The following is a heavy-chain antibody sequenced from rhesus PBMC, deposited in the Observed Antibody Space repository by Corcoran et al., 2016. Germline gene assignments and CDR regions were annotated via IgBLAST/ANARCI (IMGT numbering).Heavy chain of an antibody. Sequence: EVQLVESGGGLVQPGGSLRLSCAASGFTFSSYGIHWVRQAPGEGFGLVAVRSSDGTKKYFATSVKDRVTMSRDNSKNILYLQMNNLKLEDTAVYYCTRFDVWGPGVLVTVSS. J-gene: IGHJ5-1*01. CDR2: RSSDGTKK. CDR1: GFTFSSYG. CDR3: TRFDV. V-gene: IGHV3-54*02.